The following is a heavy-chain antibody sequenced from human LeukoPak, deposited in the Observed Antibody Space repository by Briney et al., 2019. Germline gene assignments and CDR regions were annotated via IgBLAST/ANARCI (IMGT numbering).Heavy chain of an antibody. D-gene: IGHD5-24*01. J-gene: IGHJ4*02. CDR2: INQVGSEK. V-gene: IGHV3-7*01. Sequence: PGGSLRLSCVASGFTFSNYYMSWVRRAPGKGLERVANINQVGSEKYYVDSVKGRFTISRDNAKTSLYLQMNSLRVEDSAVYYCARDGDGYKSPFDYWGQGTLVTVSS. CDR1: GFTFSNYY. CDR3: ARDGDGYKSPFDY.